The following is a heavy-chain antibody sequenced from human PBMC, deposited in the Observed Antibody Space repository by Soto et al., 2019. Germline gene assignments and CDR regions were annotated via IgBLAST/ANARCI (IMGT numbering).Heavy chain of an antibody. CDR3: ATHRGDYYGSGSYTDRNYYYYYGMDV. CDR2: FDPEDGET. V-gene: IGHV1-24*01. CDR1: GYTLTELS. J-gene: IGHJ6*02. Sequence: ASVKVSCKVSGYTLTELSMHWVRQAPGKGLEWMGGFDPEDGETIYAQKFQGRVTMTEDTSTDTAYMELSSLRSEDTAVYYCATHRGDYYGSGSYTDRNYYYYYGMDVWGQGTTVTVSS. D-gene: IGHD3-10*01.